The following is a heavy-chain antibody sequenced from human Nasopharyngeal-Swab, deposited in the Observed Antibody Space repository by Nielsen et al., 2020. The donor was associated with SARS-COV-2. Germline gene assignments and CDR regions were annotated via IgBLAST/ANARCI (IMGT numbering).Heavy chain of an antibody. J-gene: IGHJ4*02. Sequence: WVRQAPGQGLEWVGWINPYNDDRQYAQKFQDRVSMTTDTSTNTVYMELRSLRSDDTAVYYCAGDGSGSYPPPDWGQGTLVTVSS. V-gene: IGHV1-18*01. D-gene: IGHD3-10*01. CDR3: AGDGSGSYPPPD. CDR2: INPYNDDR.